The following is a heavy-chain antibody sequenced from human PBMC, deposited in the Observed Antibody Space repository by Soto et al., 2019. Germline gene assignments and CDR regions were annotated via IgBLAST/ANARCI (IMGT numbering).Heavy chain of an antibody. J-gene: IGHJ5*01. V-gene: IGHV4-31*03. CDR3: ARGWQSVTGTYDS. Sequence: QVQLQQSGPGLVKPSQTLSLTCSVPDGSVSSDFYYWHWIRQRPGKGLEWIGYIYYSGTTYCNPSLTGRVHISVDTSKNHLFLTLTSVTAADTAVYYCARGWQSVTGTYDSWGQGTLVTVSS. CDR2: IYYSGTT. D-gene: IGHD1-1*01. CDR1: DGSVSSDFYY.